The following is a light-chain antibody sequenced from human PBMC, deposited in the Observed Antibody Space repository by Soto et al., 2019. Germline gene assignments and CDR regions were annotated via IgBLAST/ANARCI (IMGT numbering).Light chain of an antibody. CDR3: QQYGSSSIT. V-gene: IGKV3-20*01. J-gene: IGKJ5*01. CDR1: QSVSSSY. CDR2: GAS. Sequence: EIVMTQSQGTLSLSPGRRATLSCMASQSVSSSYLSWYQQKPGQAPRLLIYGASSRATGIPDRFSGSGSGTDFTLTISRLETEDFAVYDGQQYGSSSITFGQGTRLEIK.